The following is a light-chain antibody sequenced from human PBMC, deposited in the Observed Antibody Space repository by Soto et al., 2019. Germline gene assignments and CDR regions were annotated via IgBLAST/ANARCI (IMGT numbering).Light chain of an antibody. J-gene: IGKJ1*01. CDR3: QQRNNWPWT. CDR2: DGS. V-gene: IGKV3-11*01. CDR1: QSISVN. Sequence: EIGLTPSPVTLSLSQAETATLSCRASQSISVNLAWYQQKPGQAPRLLIYDGSNRATGIPARFSGSGSGTDFTLTISSLEPEDFAFYYCQQRNNWPWTFGQGTKVDI.